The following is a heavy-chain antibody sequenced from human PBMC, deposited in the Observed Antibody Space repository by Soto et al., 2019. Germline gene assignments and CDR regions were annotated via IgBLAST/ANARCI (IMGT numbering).Heavy chain of an antibody. V-gene: IGHV4-34*01. D-gene: IGHD6-19*01. CDR3: ARVLQWPTDV. Sequence: QEQIQQWGAGMLKPSETLSLSCAVNGGSFSSYHWGWIRQAPGKGLEWIGQINHSGTTYYNPSLKSRAPLSVDTSKNQISLKVTSVSAADTAVYYCARVLQWPTDVWGQGTTVTVFS. CDR1: GGSFSSYH. CDR2: INHSGTT. J-gene: IGHJ6*02.